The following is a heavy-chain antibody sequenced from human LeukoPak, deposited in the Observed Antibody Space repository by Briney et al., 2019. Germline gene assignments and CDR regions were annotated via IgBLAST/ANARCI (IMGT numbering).Heavy chain of an antibody. J-gene: IGHJ4*02. Sequence: SSETLSLTCTVSGGSISSSSYYWSWVRQPPGKGLEWIGYIYYSGSTNYNPSLKSRVTISVDTSKNQFSLKLSSVTAADTAVYYCARRVAAAGTYYFDYWGQGTLVTVSS. CDR2: IYYSGST. CDR1: GGSISSSSYY. V-gene: IGHV4-61*05. CDR3: ARRVAAAGTYYFDY. D-gene: IGHD6-13*01.